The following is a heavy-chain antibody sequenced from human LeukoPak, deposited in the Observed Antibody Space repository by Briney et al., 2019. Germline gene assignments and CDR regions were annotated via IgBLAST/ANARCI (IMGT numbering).Heavy chain of an antibody. CDR3: ARDSPRVYYGSGSYYNALGY. J-gene: IGHJ4*02. CDR1: GYTFTSYG. D-gene: IGHD3-10*01. V-gene: IGHV1-18*01. CDR2: ISAYNGNT. Sequence: GASVKVSCKASGYTFTSYGISWVRQAPGQGLEWMGWISAYNGNTNYAQKLQGRVTMTRDTSTSTVYMELSSLRSEDTAVYYCARDSPRVYYGSGSYYNALGYWGQGTLVTVSS.